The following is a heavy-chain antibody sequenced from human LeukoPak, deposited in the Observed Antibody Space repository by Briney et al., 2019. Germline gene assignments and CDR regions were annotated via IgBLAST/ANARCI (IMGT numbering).Heavy chain of an antibody. CDR3: ARRYCSGGSCYPNYYYYYMDV. D-gene: IGHD2-15*01. J-gene: IGHJ6*03. Sequence: PGGSLRLSCAASGFTFSNYGMNWVRQAPGKGLEWVSYISSSSSTIYYADSVKGRFTISRDNAKNSLYLQMNSLRAEDTAVYYCARRYCSGGSCYPNYYYYYMDVWGKGTTVTVSS. V-gene: IGHV3-48*01. CDR1: GFTFSNYG. CDR2: ISSSSSTI.